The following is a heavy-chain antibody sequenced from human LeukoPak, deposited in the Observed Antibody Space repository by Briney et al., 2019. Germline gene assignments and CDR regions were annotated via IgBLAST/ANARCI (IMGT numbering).Heavy chain of an antibody. V-gene: IGHV1-18*01. CDR2: ISAYNGNT. CDR3: ARDHSSGLYVQPDY. CDR1: GHTFTTYD. D-gene: IGHD6-19*01. J-gene: IGHJ4*02. Sequence: ASVKVSCKASGHTFTTYDISWVRQAPGQGLEWMGWISAYNGNTKYAQKLQGRVTMTTDTSTSTAYMELRSLRSDATAVYYCARDHSSGLYVQPDYWGQGTLVTVSP.